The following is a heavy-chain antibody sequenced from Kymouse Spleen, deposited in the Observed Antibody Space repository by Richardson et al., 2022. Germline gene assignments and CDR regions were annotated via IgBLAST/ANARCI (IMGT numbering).Heavy chain of an antibody. J-gene: IGHJ4*02. Sequence: QVQLQESGPGLVKPSQTLSLTCTVSGGSISSGGYYWSWIRQHPGKGLEWIGYIYYSGSTYYNPSLKSRVTISVDTSKNQFSLKLSSVTAADTAVYYCARDSHVDTAMGNFDYWGQGTLVTVSS. CDR3: ARDSHVDTAMGNFDY. CDR2: IYYSGST. CDR1: GGSISSGGYY. V-gene: IGHV4-31*03. D-gene: IGHD5-18,IGHD5-18*01.